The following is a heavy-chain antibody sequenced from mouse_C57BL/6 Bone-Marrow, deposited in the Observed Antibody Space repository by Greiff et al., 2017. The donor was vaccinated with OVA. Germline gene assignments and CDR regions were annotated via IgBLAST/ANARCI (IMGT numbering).Heavy chain of an antibody. CDR3: ARQPVYYGSSYGGYYFDY. Sequence: EVMLVESGGGLVKPGGSLKLSCAASGFTFSSYTMSWVRQTPEKRLEWVATISGGGGNTYYPDSVKGRFTISRDNAKNTLYLQMSSLRSEDTALYYCARQPVYYGSSYGGYYFDYWGQGTTLTVSS. CDR1: GFTFSSYT. V-gene: IGHV5-9*01. CDR2: ISGGGGNT. D-gene: IGHD1-1*01. J-gene: IGHJ2*01.